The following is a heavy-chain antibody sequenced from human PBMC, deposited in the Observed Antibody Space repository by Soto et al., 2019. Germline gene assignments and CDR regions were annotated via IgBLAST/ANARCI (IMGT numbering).Heavy chain of an antibody. V-gene: IGHV3-30*18. CDR2: ISSDGNNK. CDR1: GFTFDSHG. Sequence: QVQLVESGGGAVXXXXXXRLSCAASGFTFDSHGMHWVRQAPGKGLEWVAVISSDGNNKYYADSVKGRFTISRDNFNNILYLQMSSLRAEDTAVYYCAKDLLPNTVTTCGSWGQGTLVTVSS. CDR3: AKDLLPNTVTTCGS. D-gene: IGHD4-17*01. J-gene: IGHJ5*02.